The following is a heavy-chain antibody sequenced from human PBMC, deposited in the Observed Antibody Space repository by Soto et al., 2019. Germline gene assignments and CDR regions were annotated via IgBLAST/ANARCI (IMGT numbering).Heavy chain of an antibody. J-gene: IGHJ5*02. CDR3: ARHHTSAWFDP. Sequence: PSETLSLTCTVSGGSISSYYWSWIRQPPGKGLEWIGYIYYSGSTNYNPSLKSRVTISVDTSKNQFSLKLSSVTAADTAVYYCARHHTSAWFDPWGQGPLVPVSS. D-gene: IGHD2-2*02. CDR1: GGSISSYY. CDR2: IYYSGST. V-gene: IGHV4-59*01.